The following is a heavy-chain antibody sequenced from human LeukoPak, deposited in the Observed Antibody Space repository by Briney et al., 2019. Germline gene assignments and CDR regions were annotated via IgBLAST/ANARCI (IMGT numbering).Heavy chain of an antibody. CDR3: AHSIAAAGIGGYYYMDV. J-gene: IGHJ6*03. Sequence: SGPTLVNPTQTLTLTCTFSGFSLSTSAVGVGWIRQPPGKALEWLALIYSNDDKRYSPSLKSRLNITKDTSEDQVVLTMTNMDPVDTATYFCAHSIAAAGIGGYYYMDVWGKGTTVTISS. D-gene: IGHD6-13*01. V-gene: IGHV2-5*01. CDR1: GFSLSTSAVG. CDR2: IYSNDDK.